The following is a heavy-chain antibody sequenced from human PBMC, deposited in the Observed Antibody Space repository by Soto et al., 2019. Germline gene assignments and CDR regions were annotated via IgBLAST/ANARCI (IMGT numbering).Heavy chain of an antibody. J-gene: IGHJ4*02. CDR3: ARNGDYRFDY. V-gene: IGHV3-7*03. CDR2: IKQDGSEN. Sequence: EVQLVESGGGLVQPGGSLRLSCAASGFTFSTYWMSWVRQAPGKGLEWVANIKQDGSENHYMNSVKGRFIISRDNAKNSLYLQMNSLRAEDTAVYYCARNGDYRFDYWGRGTLVTVSS. D-gene: IGHD4-17*01. CDR1: GFTFSTYW.